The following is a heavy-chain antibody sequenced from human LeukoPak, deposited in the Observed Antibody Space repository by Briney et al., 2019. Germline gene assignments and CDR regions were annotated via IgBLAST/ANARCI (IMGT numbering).Heavy chain of an antibody. Sequence: GGSLRLSCAASGFTFSSYSMNWVRQAPGKRLEWVSSISSSSSYIYYADSVKGRFTISRDNAKNTLYLQMNSLRAEDTAVYYCARSSSWYSAFDIWGQGTMVTVSS. V-gene: IGHV3-21*01. CDR2: ISSSSSYI. CDR1: GFTFSSYS. D-gene: IGHD6-13*01. CDR3: ARSSSWYSAFDI. J-gene: IGHJ3*02.